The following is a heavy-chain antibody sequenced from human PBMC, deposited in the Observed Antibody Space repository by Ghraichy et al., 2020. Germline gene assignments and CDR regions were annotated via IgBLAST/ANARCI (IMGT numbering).Heavy chain of an antibody. CDR1: GFTFSSYW. CDR3: ARSRALGWVLWFGE. CDR2: INSDGSST. Sequence: GGSLRLSCAASGFTFSSYWMPWVRQAPGKGLVWVSRINSDGSSTSYADSVKGRFTISRDNAKNTLYLQMNSLRAEDTAVYYCARSRALGWVLWFGEGGQGTLVTVSS. V-gene: IGHV3-74*01. D-gene: IGHD3-10*01. J-gene: IGHJ4*02.